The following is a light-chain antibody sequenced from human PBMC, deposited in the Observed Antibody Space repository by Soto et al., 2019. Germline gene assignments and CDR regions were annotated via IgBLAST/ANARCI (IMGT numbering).Light chain of an antibody. CDR2: LGS. CDR1: QSLLHSNGYNY. V-gene: IGKV2-28*01. J-gene: IGKJ5*01. CDR3: MQTVQTPIT. Sequence: DIVMTQSPLSLPVTPGEPASISCRSSQSLLHSNGYNYLDWYLQKPGQSPQLLIYLGSNRASGVPDRFSGSGSGTDFTLRISRVEADDVGVYYCMQTVQTPITFGQGTRLEIK.